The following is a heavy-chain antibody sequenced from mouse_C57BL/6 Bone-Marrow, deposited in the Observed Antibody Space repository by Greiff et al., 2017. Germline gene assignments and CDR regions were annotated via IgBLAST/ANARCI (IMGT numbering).Heavy chain of an antibody. D-gene: IGHD3-2*02. J-gene: IGHJ3*01. V-gene: IGHV5S21*01. CDR2: ISSGGGYI. Sequence: EVKLVESGEGLVKPGGSLKLSCAASGFTFSSYAMSWVRQTPEKRLEWVAYISSGGGYIYYADTVKGRFTISRDNARNTLYLQKSSLKTEDTAMYYSERGPSKSGGGWFAYEGQGTVVTVSA. CDR3: ERGPSKSGGGWFAY. CDR1: GFTFSSYA.